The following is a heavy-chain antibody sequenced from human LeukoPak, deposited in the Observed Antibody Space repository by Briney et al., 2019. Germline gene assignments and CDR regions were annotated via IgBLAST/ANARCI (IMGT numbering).Heavy chain of an antibody. Sequence: GGSLRLSCVASGFTFRGHWMSWVRQAPGKGLEWVANINQDGSETYDLDSVKGRFTISRDNAKNSLYLQMNSLRAEDSAVYYCERSRYFDWFGFDPWGQGTLVTVSS. CDR2: INQDGSET. J-gene: IGHJ5*02. CDR3: ERSRYFDWFGFDP. D-gene: IGHD3-9*01. CDR1: GFTFRGHW. V-gene: IGHV3-7*01.